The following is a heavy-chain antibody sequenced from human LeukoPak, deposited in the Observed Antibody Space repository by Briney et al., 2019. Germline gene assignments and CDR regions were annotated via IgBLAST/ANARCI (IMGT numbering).Heavy chain of an antibody. CDR3: ARETGYAYGRAPLDY. Sequence: ASVKVSCKASGYTFTNYYMHWVRQAPGQGLEWMGIINPSGGSTSYAQKFQGRVTMTRDMSTSTVYMELSSLRSEDTAVYYCARETGYAYGRAPLDYWGQGTLVTVSS. CDR1: GYTFTNYY. D-gene: IGHD5-18*01. V-gene: IGHV1-46*01. CDR2: INPSGGST. J-gene: IGHJ4*02.